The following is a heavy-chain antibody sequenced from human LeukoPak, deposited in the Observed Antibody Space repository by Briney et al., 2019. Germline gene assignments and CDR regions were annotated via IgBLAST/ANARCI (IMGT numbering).Heavy chain of an antibody. CDR3: AKDRTDYYYYYMDV. CDR2: ISYDGSNK. Sequence: GRSLRLSCAASGFTFSSYGMHWVRQAPGKGLEWVAVISYDGSNKYYADSVKGRFTISRDNSRNTLYLQMNSLRAEDTAVYYCAKDRTDYYYYYMDVWGNGTTVTVSS. CDR1: GFTFSSYG. V-gene: IGHV3-30*18. J-gene: IGHJ6*03.